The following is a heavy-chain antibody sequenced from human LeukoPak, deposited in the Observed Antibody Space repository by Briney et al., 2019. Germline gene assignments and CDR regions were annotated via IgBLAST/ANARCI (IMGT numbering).Heavy chain of an antibody. CDR3: ARSQAPHYYDNAYFDY. CDR2: IYYSGST. CDR1: GGSISSSSYY. J-gene: IGHJ4*02. V-gene: IGHV4-39*01. Sequence: SETLSLTCTVSGGSISSSSYYWGWIRQPPGKGLEWIGSIYYSGSTHYNPSLKSRVTISVDTSKNQFSLKLSSVTAADTAVYCCARSQAPHYYDNAYFDYWGQGTLVTVSS. D-gene: IGHD3-22*01.